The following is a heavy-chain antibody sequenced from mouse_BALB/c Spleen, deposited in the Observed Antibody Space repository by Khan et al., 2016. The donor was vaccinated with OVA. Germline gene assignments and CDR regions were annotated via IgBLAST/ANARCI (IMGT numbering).Heavy chain of an antibody. D-gene: IGHD1-1*02. CDR3: ARSNYGALAY. CDR1: GFTFSSYT. V-gene: IGHV5-9*03. J-gene: IGHJ3*01. CDR2: ISSGGDNT. Sequence: EVELVESGGGLVKPGGSLKLSCAASGFTFSSYTMSWVRQTPEKRLEWVATISSGGDNTYYPDSVSGRFPISRDLAKNNLYLQMSRRRAEDTAMYDCARSNYGALAYWGQGTLDTVSA.